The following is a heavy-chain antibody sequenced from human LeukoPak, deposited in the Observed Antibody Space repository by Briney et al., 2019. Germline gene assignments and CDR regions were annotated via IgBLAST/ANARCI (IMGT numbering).Heavy chain of an antibody. CDR1: GGSFSGYY. D-gene: IGHD3-10*01. J-gene: IGHJ6*03. V-gene: IGHV4-34*01. Sequence: SGTLSLTCAVYGGSFSGYYWSWIRQPPGKGLEWIGEINHSGSTNYNPSLKSRVTISVDTSKNQFSLKLSSVTAADTAVYYCARLPWFGEWDYYYYYMDVWGKGTTVTISS. CDR2: INHSGST. CDR3: ARLPWFGEWDYYYYYMDV.